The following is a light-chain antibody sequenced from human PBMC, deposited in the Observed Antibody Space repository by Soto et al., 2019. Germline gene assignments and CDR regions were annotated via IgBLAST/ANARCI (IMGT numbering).Light chain of an antibody. CDR3: QQSYSTPIT. CDR2: AAS. CDR1: QSISSY. J-gene: IGKJ5*01. Sequence: DTQITQPPSSLSASLCDRVTISCGASQSISSYLNWYQQKPGKAPKLLIYAASSLQSGVPSRFSGSGSGTDFTLTISSLQPEDFATYYCQQSYSTPITFGQGTRLEIK. V-gene: IGKV1-39*01.